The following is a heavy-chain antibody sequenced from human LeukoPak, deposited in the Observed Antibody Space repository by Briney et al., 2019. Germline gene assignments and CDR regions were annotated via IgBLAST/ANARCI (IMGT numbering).Heavy chain of an antibody. D-gene: IGHD7-27*01. Sequence: GSLRLSCAASGLNFNNAWVSWVRQPPGKGLEWIGEINHSGYTSYNPSLKSRVTLSVDTSKQQFSLKLTSVTAADTAVYYCARQLGNGDYFDFWDPGTLVTVSS. CDR2: INHSGYT. CDR3: ARQLGNGDYFDF. J-gene: IGHJ4*02. V-gene: IGHV4-34*01. CDR1: GLNFNNAW.